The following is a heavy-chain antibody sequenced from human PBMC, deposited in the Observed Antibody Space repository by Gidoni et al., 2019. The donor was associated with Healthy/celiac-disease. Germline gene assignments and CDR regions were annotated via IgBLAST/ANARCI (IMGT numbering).Heavy chain of an antibody. V-gene: IGHV4-34*01. Sequence: QVQLQQWGAGLLKPSETLSLTCAVYGGSFSGYYWGWIRQPPGKGLEWIGEINHSGSTNYNPSLKSRVTISVDTSKNQFSLKLSSVTAADTAVYYCVGYCSSTSCYHFDYWGQGTLVTVSS. CDR3: VGYCSSTSCYHFDY. CDR1: GGSFSGYY. J-gene: IGHJ4*02. D-gene: IGHD2-2*01. CDR2: INHSGST.